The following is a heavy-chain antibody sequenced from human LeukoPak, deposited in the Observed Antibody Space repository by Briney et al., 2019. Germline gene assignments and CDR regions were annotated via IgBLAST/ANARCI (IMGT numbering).Heavy chain of an antibody. CDR3: ARPGYSSSWYVDWFDP. Sequence: GASVKVSCKASGYTFTSYYMHWVRQAPGQGLEGMGIINPSGGSTSYAQKFQGRVTMTRDTSTSTVYMELSSLRSEDTAVYCCARPGYSSSWYVDWFDPWGQGTLVTVSS. CDR1: GYTFTSYY. V-gene: IGHV1-46*03. D-gene: IGHD6-13*01. CDR2: INPSGGST. J-gene: IGHJ5*02.